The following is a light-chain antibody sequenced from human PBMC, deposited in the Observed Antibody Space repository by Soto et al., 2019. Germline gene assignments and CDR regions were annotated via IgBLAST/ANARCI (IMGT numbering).Light chain of an antibody. J-gene: IGLJ1*01. Sequence: QSVLTQPPPASGTPGQRVTISCSGSSSNIGSNYVYWYQQLPGTAPKLLIYSNNQRPSGVPDRFSGSKSGTSASLAISGLRSEDEADYYCAAWDDSLSVLYVFGTGTKVTVL. CDR2: SNN. CDR3: AAWDDSLSVLYV. V-gene: IGLV1-47*02. CDR1: SSNIGSNY.